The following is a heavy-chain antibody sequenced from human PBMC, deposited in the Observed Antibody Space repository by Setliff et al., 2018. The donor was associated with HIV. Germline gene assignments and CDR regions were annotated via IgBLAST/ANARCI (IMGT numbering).Heavy chain of an antibody. CDR3: ARDAGTGGPGRWVDP. D-gene: IGHD1-1*01. Sequence: ASVKVSCKISGYIFSHYGVTWVRQAPGQGLEYMGYISGYTGITHYAQSFQGRVTMTTDPSKYTAYMELRSLKYDDTAVYYCARDAGTGGPGRWVDPWGQGTMITVSS. J-gene: IGHJ5*02. CDR1: GYIFSHYG. CDR2: ISGYTGIT. V-gene: IGHV1-18*01.